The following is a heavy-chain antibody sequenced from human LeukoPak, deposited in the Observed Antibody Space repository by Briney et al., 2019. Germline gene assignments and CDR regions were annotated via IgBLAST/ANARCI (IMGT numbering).Heavy chain of an antibody. CDR1: GFTFSSYS. CDR3: ARPRGNVEMATIPFDY. CDR2: ISSSSSYI. V-gene: IGHV3-21*01. Sequence: GVLRLSCAASGFTFSSYSMNWVRQAPGKGLEWVSSISSSSSYIYYAGSVKGRFTISRDNAKNSLYLQMNSLRAEDTAVYYCARPRGNVEMATIPFDYWGQGTLVTVSS. D-gene: IGHD5-24*01. J-gene: IGHJ4*02.